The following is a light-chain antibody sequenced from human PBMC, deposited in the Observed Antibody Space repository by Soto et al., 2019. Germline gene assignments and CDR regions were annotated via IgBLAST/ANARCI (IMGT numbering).Light chain of an antibody. CDR2: EVS. V-gene: IGLV2-8*01. J-gene: IGLJ2*01. CDR1: SSDVGSYNY. CDR3: SSYAGSNNML. Sequence: QSVLTQPPSASGSPGQSVTISCTGTSSDVGSYNYVSWYQQYPGKAPKLIIYEVSRRPPGVPDRFSGSKSGNTASLTVSGLQAEDEAAYYCSSYAGSNNMLFGGGTKVTVL.